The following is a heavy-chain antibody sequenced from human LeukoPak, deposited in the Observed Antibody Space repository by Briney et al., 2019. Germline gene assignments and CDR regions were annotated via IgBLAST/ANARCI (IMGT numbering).Heavy chain of an antibody. Sequence: PSETLSLTCAVSGGSINSGGYSWSWIRQPPGKGLEWIGYMYHSENTYYNPSLKSRVTISVDTSKNQFSLKLSSVTAADTAVYYCASHSGGYAYWGQGTLVTVSA. D-gene: IGHD5-12*01. CDR2: MYHSENT. CDR3: ASHSGGYAY. V-gene: IGHV4-30-4*07. CDR1: GGSINSGGYS. J-gene: IGHJ4*02.